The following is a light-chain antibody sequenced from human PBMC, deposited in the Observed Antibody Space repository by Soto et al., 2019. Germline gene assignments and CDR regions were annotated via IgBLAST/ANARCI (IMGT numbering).Light chain of an antibody. CDR3: AAWDASLNGYG. J-gene: IGLJ1*01. V-gene: IGLV1-44*01. CDR2: SNN. CDR1: SSNIGSNT. Sequence: QSVLTQPPSASGTPGQRVTISCSGSSSNIGSNTVNWYQQIPGTAPKLLIYSNNQRPSGVPDRFSGSKSGTSASLAIGGLQSEDEADYYCAAWDASLNGYGFGTGTKLTVL.